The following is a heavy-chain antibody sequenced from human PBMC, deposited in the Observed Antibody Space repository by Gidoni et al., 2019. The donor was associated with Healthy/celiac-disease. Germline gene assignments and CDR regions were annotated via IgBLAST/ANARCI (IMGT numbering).Heavy chain of an antibody. J-gene: IGHJ4*02. CDR3: ARDRGVVVVAAIFDY. CDR1: GFTFISYS. Sequence: EVQLVESGGGLVQPGGSLRLSCAASGFTFISYSMNWVRQAPGKGLEWVSYISSSSSTIYYADSVKGRFTISRDNAKNSLYLQMNSLRAEDTAVYYCARDRGVVVVAAIFDYWGQGTLVTVSS. CDR2: ISSSSSTI. V-gene: IGHV3-48*01. D-gene: IGHD2-15*01.